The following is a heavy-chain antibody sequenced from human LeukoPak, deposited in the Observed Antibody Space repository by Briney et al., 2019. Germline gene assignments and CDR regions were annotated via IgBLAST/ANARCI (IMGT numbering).Heavy chain of an antibody. Sequence: ASVKVSCKASGYTFTGYYMHWVRQAPGQGLEWMGWINPHSGGRNSAQKFQGRVTMTRDTSINTAYLELSGLTSDDTAMYYCAKVRDRLSSFYPAAWGQGTLVTVSS. J-gene: IGHJ4*02. CDR3: AKVRDRLSSFYPAA. D-gene: IGHD6-13*01. CDR1: GYTFTGYY. V-gene: IGHV1-2*02. CDR2: INPHSGGR.